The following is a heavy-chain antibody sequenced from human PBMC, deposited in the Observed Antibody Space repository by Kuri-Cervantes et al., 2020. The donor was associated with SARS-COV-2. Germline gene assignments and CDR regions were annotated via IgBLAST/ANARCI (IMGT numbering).Heavy chain of an antibody. CDR2: IKPDGSET. J-gene: IGHJ4*02. CDR1: GFTFSGYW. Sequence: GESLKISCTASGFTFSGYWMSWVRQAPGKGLQWVGNIKPDGSETYYVESLKGRFTVSRDNAKNLLFLQMKSLRAEDTAIYYCARQKAGFWTGYYGSEDQWGQGTLVTVSS. CDR3: ARQKAGFWTGYYGSEDQ. V-gene: IGHV3-7*03. D-gene: IGHD3/OR15-3a*01.